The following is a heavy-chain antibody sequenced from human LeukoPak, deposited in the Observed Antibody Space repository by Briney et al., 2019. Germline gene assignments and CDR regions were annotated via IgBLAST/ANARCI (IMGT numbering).Heavy chain of an antibody. D-gene: IGHD3-10*01. CDR3: ARDPFLGTMVRGFLDY. J-gene: IGHJ4*02. V-gene: IGHV1-2*02. CDR2: INPNSGST. Sequence: ASVKVSCKASGYTFTGYYMHWVRQAPGQGLEWMGWINPNSGSTNYAQKFQGRVTMTRDTSISTVYMELSRLRSDDTAVYYCARDPFLGTMVRGFLDYWGQGTLVTVSS. CDR1: GYTFTGYY.